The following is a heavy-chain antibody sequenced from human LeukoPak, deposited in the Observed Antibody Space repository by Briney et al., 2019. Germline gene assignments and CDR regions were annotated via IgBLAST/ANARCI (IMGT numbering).Heavy chain of an antibody. D-gene: IGHD5-24*01. CDR3: AKSKPEMATTLDDY. Sequence: PGGSLRLSCAASGFTFSSYGMHWVRQAPGKGLEWVAVISYDGSNKYYADSVKGRFTISRDNSKNTPYLQMNSLRAEDTAVYYCAKSKPEMATTLDDYWGQGTLVTVSS. V-gene: IGHV3-30*18. CDR2: ISYDGSNK. CDR1: GFTFSSYG. J-gene: IGHJ4*02.